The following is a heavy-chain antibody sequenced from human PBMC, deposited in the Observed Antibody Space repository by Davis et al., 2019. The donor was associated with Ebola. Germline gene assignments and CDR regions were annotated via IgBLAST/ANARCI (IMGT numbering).Heavy chain of an antibody. D-gene: IGHD6-19*01. J-gene: IGHJ6*02. V-gene: IGHV3-43*01. CDR2: ISWDGGST. CDR1: GFTFDDYT. CDR3: AKAFPNENDFDSGWYRHYYYYGMDV. Sequence: PGGSLRLSCAASGFTFDDYTMHWVRQAPGKGLEWVSLISWDGGSTYYADSVKGRFTISRDNSKNSLYLQMNSLRTEDTALYYCAKAFPNENDFDSGWYRHYYYYGMDVWGQGTTVTVSS.